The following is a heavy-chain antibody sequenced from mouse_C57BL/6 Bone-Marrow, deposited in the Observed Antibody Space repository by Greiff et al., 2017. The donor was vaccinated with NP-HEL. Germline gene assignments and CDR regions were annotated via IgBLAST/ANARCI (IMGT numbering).Heavy chain of an antibody. Sequence: VQLQQSGAELVRPGASVTLSCKASGYTFTDYEMHWVKQTPVHGLEWIGAIDPETGGTAYNQKFKGKAILTADKSSSTAYMELRSLTSEDSAVYYCTSPMYYYGSSLYYAVDYWGQGTSVTVSS. CDR1: GYTFTDYE. V-gene: IGHV1-15*01. CDR3: TSPMYYYGSSLYYAVDY. CDR2: IDPETGGT. D-gene: IGHD1-1*01. J-gene: IGHJ4*01.